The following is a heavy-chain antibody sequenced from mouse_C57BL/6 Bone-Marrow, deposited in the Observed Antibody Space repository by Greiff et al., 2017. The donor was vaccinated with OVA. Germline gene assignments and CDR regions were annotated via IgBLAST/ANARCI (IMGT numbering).Heavy chain of an antibody. CDR3: ARSRGNYLYYFDY. CDR1: GYAFSSSW. V-gene: IGHV1-82*01. D-gene: IGHD2-1*01. CDR2: IYPGDGDT. Sequence: VQLQQSGPELVKPGASVKISCKASGYAFSSSWMNWVKQRPGKGLEWIGRIYPGDGDTNYNGKFKGKATLTADKSSSTAYMQLSSLTSEDSAVYFCARSRGNYLYYFDYWGQGTTLTVSS. J-gene: IGHJ2*01.